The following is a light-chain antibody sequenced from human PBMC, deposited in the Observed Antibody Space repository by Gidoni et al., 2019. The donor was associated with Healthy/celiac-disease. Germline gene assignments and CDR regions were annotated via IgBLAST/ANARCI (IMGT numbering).Light chain of an antibody. J-gene: IGLJ7*01. CDR2: GNT. Sequence: QSVLTQPPSVSGAPGQRVTISCTGRSSNIGSHYAVHWYQQLPGTAPKLLISGNTNRPSGVPDRFSGSKSGTSASLAITGLQAEDEAEYYCQSYDSSLSGSAVFGGGTQLTVV. CDR1: SSNIGSHYA. V-gene: IGLV1-40*01. CDR3: QSYDSSLSGSAV.